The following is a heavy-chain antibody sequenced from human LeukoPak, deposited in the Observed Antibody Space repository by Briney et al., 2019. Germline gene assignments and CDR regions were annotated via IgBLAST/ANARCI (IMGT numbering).Heavy chain of an antibody. CDR3: AKGLGDGFKTY. Sequence: PGGSLRLSCAASGFTFDDYAMHWVRQAPGKGLEWVSLISGDGGTTYYADSLKGRFTISRDNNKNSLYLQVNSLRIEDSALYYCAKGLGDGFKTYWGQGTLVTVSS. V-gene: IGHV3-43*02. D-gene: IGHD5-24*01. CDR1: GFTFDDYA. CDR2: ISGDGGTT. J-gene: IGHJ4*02.